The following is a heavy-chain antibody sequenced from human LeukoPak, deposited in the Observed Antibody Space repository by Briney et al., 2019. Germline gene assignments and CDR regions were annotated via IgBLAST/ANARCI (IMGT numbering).Heavy chain of an antibody. D-gene: IGHD2-15*01. J-gene: IGHJ6*03. V-gene: IGHV4-39*07. Sequence: SETLSLTCTVSGGSISSSSYYWGWIRQPPGKGLEWIGSIYYSGSTNYNPSLKSRVTISVDTSKNQFSLKLSSVTAADTAVYYCARTTEGYCRGRSCYSYYYYMDVWGKGTTVTVSS. CDR2: IYYSGST. CDR3: ARTTEGYCRGRSCYSYYYYMDV. CDR1: GGSISSSSYY.